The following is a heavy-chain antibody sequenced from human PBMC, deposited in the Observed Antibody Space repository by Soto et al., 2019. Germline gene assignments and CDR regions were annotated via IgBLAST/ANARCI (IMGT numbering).Heavy chain of an antibody. Sequence: GASVKVSCKASGYTFTSYSISWVRQAPGQGLEWMGWISAYNGNTNYAQKLQGRVTMTTDTSTSTAYMELRSLRSDDTAVYYCARVLVPAALSPYYHYYYGMDVWGQGTTVTVSS. V-gene: IGHV1-18*04. CDR1: GYTFTSYS. D-gene: IGHD2-2*01. CDR3: ARVLVPAALSPYYHYYYGMDV. J-gene: IGHJ6*02. CDR2: ISAYNGNT.